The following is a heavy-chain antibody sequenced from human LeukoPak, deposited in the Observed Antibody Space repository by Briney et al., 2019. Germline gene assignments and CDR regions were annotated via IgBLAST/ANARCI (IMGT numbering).Heavy chain of an antibody. Sequence: EASVKVSCKASGYTFTGYYMHWVRQAPGQGLEWMGWMNPNSGNTGYAQKFQGRVTITRNTSISTAYMELSSLRSEDTAVYYCARRGVAVAGIGADYWGQGTLVTVSS. D-gene: IGHD6-19*01. J-gene: IGHJ4*02. V-gene: IGHV1-8*03. CDR1: GYTFTGYY. CDR2: MNPNSGNT. CDR3: ARRGVAVAGIGADY.